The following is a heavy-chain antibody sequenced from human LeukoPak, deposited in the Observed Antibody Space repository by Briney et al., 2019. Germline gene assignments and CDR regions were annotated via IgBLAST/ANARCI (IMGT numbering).Heavy chain of an antibody. CDR1: GFTFDDYT. D-gene: IGHD6-25*01. J-gene: IGHJ4*02. V-gene: IGHV3-74*01. CDR3: ARGGVDY. Sequence: PGGSLRLSCAASGFTFDDYTMHWVRHAPGKGLVWVSRINSDGSSTRYADSVKGRFTISRDNAKNTLYLQMNSLRAEDTAVYYCARGGVDYWGQGTLVTVSS. CDR2: INSDGSST.